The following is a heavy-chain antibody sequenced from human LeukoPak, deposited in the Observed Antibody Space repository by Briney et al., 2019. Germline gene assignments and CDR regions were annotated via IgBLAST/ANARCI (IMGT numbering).Heavy chain of an antibody. CDR3: ARDGYSYGPIDY. Sequence: PSETLSLTCAVYGGSFSGYYWSWIRQPPGKGLEWIGEINHSGSTNYHPSLKSRVTISVDTSKNQFSLKLSSVTAADTAVYYCARDGYSYGPIDYWGQGTLVTVSS. D-gene: IGHD5-18*01. CDR2: INHSGST. CDR1: GGSFSGYY. J-gene: IGHJ4*02. V-gene: IGHV4-34*01.